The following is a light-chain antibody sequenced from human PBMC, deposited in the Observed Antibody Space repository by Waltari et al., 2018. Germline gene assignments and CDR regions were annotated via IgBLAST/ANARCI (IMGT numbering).Light chain of an antibody. CDR1: STNIGTNT. CDR3: ATWDGSLNGPYV. Sequence: VLTQPPSASGTPGLWVTISCSGSSTNIGTNTVTWYQQPPGTAPKLLMYNTNQRPSGVPDRFSGSKAGTSASLAISGLQSEDEADYYCATWDGSLNGPYVFGTGTKVTVL. V-gene: IGLV1-44*01. J-gene: IGLJ1*01. CDR2: NTN.